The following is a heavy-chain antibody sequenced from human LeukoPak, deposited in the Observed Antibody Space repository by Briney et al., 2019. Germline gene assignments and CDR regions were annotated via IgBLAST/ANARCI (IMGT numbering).Heavy chain of an antibody. CDR2: ISSSSYI. CDR3: ARDLNPYYYDSSGFDY. V-gene: IGHV3-21*01. J-gene: IGHJ4*02. Sequence: GGSLRLSCAASGFTFSSYSMNWVRQAPGKGLEWVSSISSSSYIYYADSVKGRFTISRDNAKNSLYLQMNSLRAEDTAVYYCARDLNPYYYDSSGFDYWGQGTLVTVSS. CDR1: GFTFSSYS. D-gene: IGHD3-22*01.